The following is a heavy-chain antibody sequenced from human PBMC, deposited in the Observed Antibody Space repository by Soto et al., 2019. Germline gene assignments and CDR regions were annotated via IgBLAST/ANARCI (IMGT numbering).Heavy chain of an antibody. V-gene: IGHV4-34*01. CDR3: ARGYYVWGSYTVRKYYFHY. Sequence: SETLSLTCAFYVGSSSGYYWSCIRHPPGKWLEWIGEINHSGSTNYNPSLKSRVTISVDTSKNQFSLKLSSVTAADTAVYYCARGYYVWGSYTVRKYYFHYLGQGTLFNVSS. CDR2: INHSGST. CDR1: VGSSSGYY. D-gene: IGHD3-16*01. J-gene: IGHJ4*02.